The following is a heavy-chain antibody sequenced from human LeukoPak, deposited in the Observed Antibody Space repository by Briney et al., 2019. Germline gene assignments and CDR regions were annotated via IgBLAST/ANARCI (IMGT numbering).Heavy chain of an antibody. CDR2: INWNGGST. CDR1: GFTFDDYG. V-gene: IGHV3-20*04. Sequence: AGGSLRLSCAASGFTFDDYGMSWVRQAPGKGLEWDSGINWNGGSTGYADSVKGRFTISRDNAKNSLYLQMNSLRAEDTALYYCARGQRSEYYDFWSGYFMWAMDYYYYMDVWGKGTTVTVSS. CDR3: ARGQRSEYYDFWSGYFMWAMDYYYYMDV. J-gene: IGHJ6*03. D-gene: IGHD3-3*01.